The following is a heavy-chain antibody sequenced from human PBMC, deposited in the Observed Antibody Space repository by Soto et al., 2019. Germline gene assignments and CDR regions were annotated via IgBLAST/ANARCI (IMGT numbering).Heavy chain of an antibody. V-gene: IGHV3-53*01. CDR3: ARDDIVLGGMDV. CDR2: IYSGGST. J-gene: IGHJ6*02. CDR1: GFTVSSNY. D-gene: IGHD2-8*01. Sequence: GGSLRLSCAASGFTVSSNYMSWVRQAPGQGLEWVSVIYSGGSTYYADSVKVRFTISRDNSKNTLYLQMNSLRAEDTAVYYCARDDIVLGGMDVWGQGTTVTVSS.